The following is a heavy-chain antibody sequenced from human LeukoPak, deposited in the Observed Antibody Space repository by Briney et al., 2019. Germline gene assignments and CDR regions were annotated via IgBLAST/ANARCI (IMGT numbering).Heavy chain of an antibody. J-gene: IGHJ3*02. CDR1: GGSISSSSYY. D-gene: IGHD3-22*01. Sequence: SETLSLTCTVSGGSISSSSYYWGWIRQPPGKGLEWIGSIYYSGSTYYNPSLKSRVTISVDTSKNQFSLNLSSVTAADTAVYYCARAPPEGYDSSGYAPNDAFDIWGQGTMVTVSS. CDR2: IYYSGST. CDR3: ARAPPEGYDSSGYAPNDAFDI. V-gene: IGHV4-39*07.